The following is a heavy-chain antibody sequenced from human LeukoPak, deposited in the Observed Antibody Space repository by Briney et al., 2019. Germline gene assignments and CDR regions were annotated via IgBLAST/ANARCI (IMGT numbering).Heavy chain of an antibody. CDR1: GFTFSSYA. Sequence: GGSLRLSCEASGFTFSSYAMSWVRQAPGKGLEWVSVISGTGGSTYYADSVKGRFTISRDNSKNTLYLQMNSLRVEDTAIYYCAKRTGIAAAGPLDYWGQGALVTVSS. CDR3: AKRTGIAAAGPLDY. J-gene: IGHJ4*02. V-gene: IGHV3-23*01. D-gene: IGHD6-13*01. CDR2: ISGTGGST.